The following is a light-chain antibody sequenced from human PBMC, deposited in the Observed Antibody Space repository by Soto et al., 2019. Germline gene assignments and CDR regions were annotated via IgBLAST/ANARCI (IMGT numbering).Light chain of an antibody. J-gene: IGKJ1*01. CDR1: QSVSTK. Sequence: EIVMTQSPATLSVSTGERATLSCRASQSVSTKLAWYQQKPGQAPRLLIYDASTRATGLPARFSGSGSGTEFTLTIGSLQSEDFAVYYCQQYNNWPRTFGQGTKVDIK. CDR3: QQYNNWPRT. V-gene: IGKV3-15*01. CDR2: DAS.